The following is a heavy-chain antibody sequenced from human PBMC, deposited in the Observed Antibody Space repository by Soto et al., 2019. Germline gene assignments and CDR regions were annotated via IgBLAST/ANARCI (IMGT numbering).Heavy chain of an antibody. CDR2: ISFDSRDK. Sequence: QVQLVESGGGVVQPGRSRRLSCAASGFTFSGYGIHWVRQAPGKGLEWVATISFDSRDKLYVDSMNGRLTISRENSRNTVYLQMDSLRAEDTAVYHCARVCGGDCGNAFDVWGQGTVVAVSP. CDR3: ARVCGGDCGNAFDV. D-gene: IGHD2-21*02. CDR1: GFTFSGYG. J-gene: IGHJ3*01. V-gene: IGHV3-33*05.